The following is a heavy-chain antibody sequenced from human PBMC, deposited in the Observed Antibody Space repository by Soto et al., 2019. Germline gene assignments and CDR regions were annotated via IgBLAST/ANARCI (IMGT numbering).Heavy chain of an antibody. Sequence: SETLSLTCTVSGGSISSGDYYWSWIRQVPGKGLEWIGYIYYSGSTYYNPSLKSRVAVSVDTSKNQFSLKLSSVTAADTAIYYCAREGRIEPAGWFDYWGQGPLVTVSS. CDR1: GGSISSGDYY. J-gene: IGHJ4*02. CDR2: IYYSGST. V-gene: IGHV4-31*03. CDR3: AREGRIEPAGWFDY. D-gene: IGHD6-13*01.